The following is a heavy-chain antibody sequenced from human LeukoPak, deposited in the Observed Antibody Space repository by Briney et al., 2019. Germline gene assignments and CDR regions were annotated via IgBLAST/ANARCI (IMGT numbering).Heavy chain of an antibody. CDR1: GYIFTSYG. V-gene: IGHV1-18*01. D-gene: IGHD5-12*01. J-gene: IGHJ4*02. CDR2: ISAYNRNT. CDR3: ARGWLRQGFDY. Sequence: VSVRVSCKASGYIFTSYGISWVRQAPGQGPEWMGRISAYNRNTYYAQKFQGRLTMTTETPTSTAYMELRSLRSDDTAVYYCARGWLRQGFDYWGQGTQVTVSS.